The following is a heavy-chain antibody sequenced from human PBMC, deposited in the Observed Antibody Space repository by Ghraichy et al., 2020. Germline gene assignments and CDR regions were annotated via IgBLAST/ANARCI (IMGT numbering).Heavy chain of an antibody. CDR1: GFTFDDYT. J-gene: IGHJ2*01. CDR2: ISWDGGST. D-gene: IGHD6-19*01. Sequence: GGSLRLSCAASGFTFDDYTMHWVRQAPGKGLEWVSLISWDGGSTYYADSVKGRFTISRDNSKNSLYLQMNSLRTEDTALYYCAKEGAVAAAPASTVWYFDLWGRGTLVTVSS. CDR3: AKEGAVAAAPASTVWYFDL. V-gene: IGHV3-43*01.